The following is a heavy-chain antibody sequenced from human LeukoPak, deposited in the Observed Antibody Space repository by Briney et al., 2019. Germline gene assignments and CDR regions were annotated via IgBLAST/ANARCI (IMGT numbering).Heavy chain of an antibody. D-gene: IGHD6-19*01. Sequence: GGSLRLSCAASGFTFSSYAMCWVRQGLGTGLEWVSAISGSGGSTYYADSVKGRFTISRDKSKNTRYLQINSLRAEDTAVYYCAKEGNRGRSSGWYTYWGQGTLVTVSS. CDR2: ISGSGGST. CDR3: AKEGNRGRSSGWYTY. CDR1: GFTFSSYA. J-gene: IGHJ4*02. V-gene: IGHV3-23*01.